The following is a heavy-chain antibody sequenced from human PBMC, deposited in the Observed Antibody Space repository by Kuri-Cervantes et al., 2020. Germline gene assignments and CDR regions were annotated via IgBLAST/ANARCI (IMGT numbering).Heavy chain of an antibody. J-gene: IGHJ4*02. CDR3: ARNGFSFDY. CDR2: IYHTGST. Sequence: SETLSLTCAVFGYSIGTNYFWDWIRQSPGKGLEWIGSIYHTGSTSYNPSLESRLTISLATSKNQFSLKLRSVTAADTAVYYCARNGFSFDYWGQGTLVTVSS. D-gene: IGHD6-25*01. V-gene: IGHV4-38-2*01. CDR1: GYSIGTNYF.